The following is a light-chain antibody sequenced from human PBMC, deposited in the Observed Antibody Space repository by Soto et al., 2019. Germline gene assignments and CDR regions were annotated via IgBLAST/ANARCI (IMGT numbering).Light chain of an antibody. J-gene: IGLJ3*02. CDR3: AAWDDSLKGWV. CDR2: SNN. Sequence: QSVLTQPPSASGTPGQRVTISCSGSRSNIGSNTVNWYQQLPGTAPKLLIYSNNQRPSGVPDRFSGSKYGTSASLAISGLQSEDEADYYCAAWDDSLKGWVFGGGTKVTV. V-gene: IGLV1-44*01. CDR1: RSNIGSNT.